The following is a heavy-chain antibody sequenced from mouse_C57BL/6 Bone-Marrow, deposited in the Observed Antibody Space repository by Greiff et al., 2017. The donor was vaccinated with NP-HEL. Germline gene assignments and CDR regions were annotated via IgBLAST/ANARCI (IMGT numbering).Heavy chain of an antibody. CDR2: ISDGGSYT. Sequence: EVQLVESGGGLVKPGGSLKLSCAASGFTFSSYAMSWVRQTPEKRLEWVATISDGGSYTYYPDNVKGRFTISRDNAKNNLYLQMSHLKSEDTAMYYCARDAGWIAYWGQGTLVTVSA. V-gene: IGHV5-4*01. J-gene: IGHJ3*01. CDR1: GFTFSSYA. CDR3: ARDAGWIAY.